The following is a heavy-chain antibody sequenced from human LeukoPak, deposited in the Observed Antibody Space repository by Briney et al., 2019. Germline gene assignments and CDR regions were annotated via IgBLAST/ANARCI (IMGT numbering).Heavy chain of an antibody. D-gene: IGHD1-26*01. CDR3: ARDHEWGRAYFDY. Sequence: PGGSLRLSCAASGFTFSSYGMHWVRQAPGKGLEWVAVIWYDGSNEYCADSVKGRFTISRDNSKNTLYLQMNSLRAEDTAVYYRARDHEWGRAYFDYWGQGTLVTVSS. V-gene: IGHV3-33*01. CDR1: GFTFSSYG. J-gene: IGHJ4*02. CDR2: IWYDGSNE.